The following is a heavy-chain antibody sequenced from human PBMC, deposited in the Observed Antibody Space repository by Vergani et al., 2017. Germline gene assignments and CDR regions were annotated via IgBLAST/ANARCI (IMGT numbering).Heavy chain of an antibody. V-gene: IGHV4-61*02. Sequence: QVQLQESGPGLVKPSQNLSLTCTVSGGSISSGSYYWSWIRQPAGKGLEWIGRIYTSGSTNYNPSLKSRVTMSVDTSKNQFSLKLSSVTAADTAVYYCARGLRSSTSQRYFDYWGQGTLVTVSS. J-gene: IGHJ4*02. CDR2: IYTSGST. D-gene: IGHD2-2*01. CDR3: ARGLRSSTSQRYFDY. CDR1: GGSISSGSYY.